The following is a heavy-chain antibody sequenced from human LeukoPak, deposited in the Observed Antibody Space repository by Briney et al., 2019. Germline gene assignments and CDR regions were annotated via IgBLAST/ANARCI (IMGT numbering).Heavy chain of an antibody. CDR1: GGSISSYY. CDR2: IYYSGST. Sequence: SETLSLTCTVSGGSISSYYWSWIRQPPGKGLEWIGYIYYSGSTNYNPSLKSRVTISVDTSKNQFSLKLSSVTAADTAVYYCARHGATVTYYYYYMDVWGKGTTVTISS. D-gene: IGHD1-26*01. V-gene: IGHV4-59*08. J-gene: IGHJ6*03. CDR3: ARHGATVTYYYYYMDV.